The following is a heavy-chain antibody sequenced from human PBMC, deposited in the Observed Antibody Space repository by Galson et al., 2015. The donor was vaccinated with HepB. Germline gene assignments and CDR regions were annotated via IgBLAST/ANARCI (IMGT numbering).Heavy chain of an antibody. J-gene: IGHJ6*02. D-gene: IGHD2-15*01. CDR1: GFTFSNYG. V-gene: IGHV3-30*02. Sequence: SLRLSCAASGFTFSNYGMHWVRQAPGRGLEWVAFIRYDGSNKYYADSVKGRFTISRDNSKNTVYLQMDSLRAEDTAVYYCARVRVVNYYYYYTMDVWGQGTTVTVSS. CDR3: ARVRVVNYYYYYTMDV. CDR2: IRYDGSNK.